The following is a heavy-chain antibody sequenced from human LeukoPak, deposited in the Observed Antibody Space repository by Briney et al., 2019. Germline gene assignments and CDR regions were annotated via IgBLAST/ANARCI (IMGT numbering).Heavy chain of an antibody. J-gene: IGHJ4*02. D-gene: IGHD3-10*01. CDR1: GGSISSGGYS. Sequence: SQTLSLTCAVSGGSISSGGYSWSWIRQPPGKGLEWIGYIYHSGSTYYNPSLKSRVTISVDRSKNQFSLKLSSVTAADTAVYYCARGGERGFNFDYWGQGTLVTVSS. CDR2: IYHSGST. V-gene: IGHV4-30-2*01. CDR3: ARGGERGFNFDY.